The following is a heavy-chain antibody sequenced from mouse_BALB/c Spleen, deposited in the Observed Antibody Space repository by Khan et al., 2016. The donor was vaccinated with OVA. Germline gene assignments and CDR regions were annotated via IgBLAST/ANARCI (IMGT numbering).Heavy chain of an antibody. D-gene: IGHD3-1*01. Sequence: EVQLQESGPGLVKPSQSLSLTCSVTGYSITSGYFWNWIRQFPGNNLEWLGYIRYDGDSNYNPSLKNRISINRDTAKNQFFLKLNSVPPADTTAYYCARGGSSGPAWFAYWGQGTLVTVSA. CDR1: GYSITSGYF. V-gene: IGHV3-6*02. CDR2: IRYDGDS. J-gene: IGHJ3*01. CDR3: ARGGSSGPAWFAY.